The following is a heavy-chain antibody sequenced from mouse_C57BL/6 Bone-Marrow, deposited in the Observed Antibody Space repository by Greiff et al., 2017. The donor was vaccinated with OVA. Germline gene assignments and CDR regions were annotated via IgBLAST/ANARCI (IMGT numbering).Heavy chain of an antibody. CDR2: IYPGSGST. J-gene: IGHJ1*03. D-gene: IGHD2-1*01. CDR1: GYTFTSYW. Sequence: VQLQESGAELVKPGASVKMSCKASGYTFTSYWITWVKQRPGQGLEWIGDIYPGSGSTNYNEKFKSKATLTVDTSSSTAYMQLSSLTSEDSAVYYCASRGNRSYWYFDVWGTGTTVTVSS. CDR3: ASRGNRSYWYFDV. V-gene: IGHV1-55*01.